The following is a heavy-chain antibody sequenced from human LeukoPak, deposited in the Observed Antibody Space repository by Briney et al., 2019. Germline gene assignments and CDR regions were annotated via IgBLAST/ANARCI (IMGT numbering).Heavy chain of an antibody. V-gene: IGHV3-23*01. D-gene: IGHD4-23*01. Sequence: GGSLRLSCAASGFIFNTNVMSWVRQAPGKGLEWVSTISGSGGGTYYADSVKGRFTISRDNSKNTLYLQMNSLRAEDTAVYYCARGRGADYGGNSGYFDYWGQGTLVTVSS. CDR3: ARGRGADYGGNSGYFDY. CDR1: GFIFNTNV. J-gene: IGHJ4*02. CDR2: ISGSGGGT.